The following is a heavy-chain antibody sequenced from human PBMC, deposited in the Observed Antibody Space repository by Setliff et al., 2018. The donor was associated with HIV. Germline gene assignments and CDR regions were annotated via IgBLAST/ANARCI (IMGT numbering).Heavy chain of an antibody. CDR1: GYSFNRYF. J-gene: IGHJ6*02. Sequence: GESLKISCKASGYSFNRYFIGWVRQMPGKGLEWMAIIYPGDSDTRYSPSFRGQVTISADKSISTVYLQWDSLQASDTAMYYCAKHLSPGSGWYSKARGMDVWGQGTTVTVSS. CDR3: AKHLSPGSGWYSKARGMDV. D-gene: IGHD6-19*01. V-gene: IGHV5-51*01. CDR2: IYPGDSDT.